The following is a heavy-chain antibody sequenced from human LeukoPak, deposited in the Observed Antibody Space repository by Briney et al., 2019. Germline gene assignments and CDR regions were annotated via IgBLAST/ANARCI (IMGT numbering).Heavy chain of an antibody. Sequence: PSETLTLTCTVSGVAMSSSSYYWGWIRPPPGKGLEWIGNIYYSGSTYYNPSLKSRVTISVDTSKNQFSLKLSSVTAADTAVYYCARLRRDYNWFDPWGQGTLVTVSS. V-gene: IGHV4-39*01. CDR1: GVAMSSSSYY. CDR3: ARLRRDYNWFDP. CDR2: IYYSGST. D-gene: IGHD1-1*01. J-gene: IGHJ5*02.